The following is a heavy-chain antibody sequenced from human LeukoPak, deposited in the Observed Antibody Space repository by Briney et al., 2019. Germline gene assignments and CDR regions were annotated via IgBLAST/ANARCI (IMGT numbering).Heavy chain of an antibody. Sequence: GGSLRLSCAASGFTFRNYAMYWVRQAPGKGLEWVAFTNYDGSDRCYADSVKGRFTVSRDNPKKTLYLQMNSLRTEDTAVYYCAKDLPDRYSLEYWGQGTMVTVPS. CDR1: GFTFRNYA. CDR2: TNYDGSDR. CDR3: AKDLPDRYSLEY. J-gene: IGHJ4*02. D-gene: IGHD2-15*01. V-gene: IGHV3-30*02.